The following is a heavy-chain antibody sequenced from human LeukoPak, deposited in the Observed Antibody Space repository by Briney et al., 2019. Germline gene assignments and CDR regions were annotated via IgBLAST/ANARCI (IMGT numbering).Heavy chain of an antibody. J-gene: IGHJ4*02. Sequence: PGGSLRLSCAASGFTFSDYYMSWIRQAPGKGLEWVSYISSSGSTIYYADSVKGRFTISRDNAKNSLYLQMNSLRAEDTAVYYCASETAQWDPIQGDYWGQGTLVTVSS. D-gene: IGHD1-26*01. CDR3: ASETAQWDPIQGDY. CDR2: ISSSGSTI. CDR1: GFTFSDYY. V-gene: IGHV3-11*04.